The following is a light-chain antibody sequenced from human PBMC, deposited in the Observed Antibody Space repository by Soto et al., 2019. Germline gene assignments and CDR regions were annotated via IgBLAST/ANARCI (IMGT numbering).Light chain of an antibody. Sequence: QSVLTQPPSASGTPGQRVTISCSGSNSNIGSNTVNWYQQLPGAAPKLLIYTNNQRPSGVPDRFSGSKSGTSASLAISGLQSDDEAEYYCAAWDDSLNGGVFGGGTKLTVL. CDR1: NSNIGSNT. J-gene: IGLJ3*02. V-gene: IGLV1-44*01. CDR3: AAWDDSLNGGV. CDR2: TNN.